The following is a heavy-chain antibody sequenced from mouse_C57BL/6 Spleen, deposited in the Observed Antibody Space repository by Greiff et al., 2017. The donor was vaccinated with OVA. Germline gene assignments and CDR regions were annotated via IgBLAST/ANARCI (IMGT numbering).Heavy chain of an antibody. CDR3: AREAANWDFAY. CDR1: GYTFTSYW. CDR2: IDPSDSET. V-gene: IGHV1-52*01. Sequence: QVQLKQPGAELVRPGSSVKLSCKASGYTFTSYWMHWVKQRPIQGLEWIGNIDPSDSETHYNQKFKDKATLTVDKSSSTAYMQLSSLTSEDSAVYYCAREAANWDFAYWGQGTLVTVSA. J-gene: IGHJ3*01. D-gene: IGHD4-1*01.